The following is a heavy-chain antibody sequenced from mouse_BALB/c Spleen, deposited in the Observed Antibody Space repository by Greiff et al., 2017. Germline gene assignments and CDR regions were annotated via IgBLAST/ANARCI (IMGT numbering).Heavy chain of an antibody. CDR2: IDPANGNT. D-gene: IGHD4-1*01. Sequence: EVQLVESGAELVKPGASVKLSCTASGFNIKDTYMHWVKQRPEQGLEWIGRIDPANGNTKYDPKFQGKATITADTSSNTAYLQLSSLTSEDTAVYYCARGGTGSMDYWGQGTSVTVSS. V-gene: IGHV14-3*02. J-gene: IGHJ4*01. CDR1: GFNIKDTY. CDR3: ARGGTGSMDY.